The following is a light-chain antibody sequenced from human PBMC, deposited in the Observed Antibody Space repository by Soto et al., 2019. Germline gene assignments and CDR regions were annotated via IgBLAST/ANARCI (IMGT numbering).Light chain of an antibody. Sequence: QSVLTQPPSASGSPGQSVTISCTGTSSDVGAYKYVSWYQQHPGKAPKLMIYEVTKRPSGVPDRFSGSKSGNTASLTVSGLQAEDEADYYCTSHAGNYNFPYVFGTGTKLTVL. V-gene: IGLV2-8*01. CDR3: TSHAGNYNFPYV. CDR2: EVT. J-gene: IGLJ1*01. CDR1: SSDVGAYKY.